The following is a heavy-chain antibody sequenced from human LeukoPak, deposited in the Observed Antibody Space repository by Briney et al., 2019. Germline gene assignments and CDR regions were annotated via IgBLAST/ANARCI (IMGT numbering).Heavy chain of an antibody. CDR1: GFTFSSYA. V-gene: IGHV3-30*04. CDR3: AREDGSETVYYYYMDV. D-gene: IGHD5-24*01. Sequence: GGSLRLSCAASGFTFSSYAMHWVRQAPGKGLEWVAVISYDGSNKYYADSVKGRFTTSRDNSKNTLYLQMNSLRAEDTAVYYCAREDGSETVYYYYMDVWGKGTTVTVSS. J-gene: IGHJ6*03. CDR2: ISYDGSNK.